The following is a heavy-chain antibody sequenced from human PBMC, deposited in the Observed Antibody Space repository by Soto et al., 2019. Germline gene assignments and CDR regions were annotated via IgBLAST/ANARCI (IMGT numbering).Heavy chain of an antibody. D-gene: IGHD3-16*01. CDR1: GFSLRTTGVG. CDR3: AHTWGLPFDY. CDR2: IYWDDDK. V-gene: IGHV2-5*02. J-gene: IGHJ4*02. Sequence: QITLKETGPTLVKPTQNLTLTCTYSGFSLRTTGVGVGWIRQPTGKALEWLGIIYWDDDKRYSPSLKSRLTLTSDTSDSQVVLTMTNMGPVDTATYFCAHTWGLPFDYWCPGYLVFVSS.